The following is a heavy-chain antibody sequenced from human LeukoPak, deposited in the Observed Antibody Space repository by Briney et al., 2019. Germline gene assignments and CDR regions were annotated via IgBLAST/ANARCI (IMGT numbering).Heavy chain of an antibody. CDR1: GGSFSGYY. D-gene: IGHD3-3*01. CDR3: ARGFLEWLLSNDAFDI. J-gene: IGHJ3*02. CDR2: INHSGST. Sequence: KPSETLSLTCAVSGGSFSGYYWSWIRQPPGKGLEWIGEINHSGSTNYNPSLKSRVTISVDTSKNQFSLKLSSVTAADTAVYYCARGFLEWLLSNDAFDIWGQGTMVTVSS. V-gene: IGHV4-34*01.